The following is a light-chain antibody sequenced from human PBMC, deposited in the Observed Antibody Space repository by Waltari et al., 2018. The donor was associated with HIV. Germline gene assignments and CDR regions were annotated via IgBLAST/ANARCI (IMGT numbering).Light chain of an antibody. CDR1: YSNIGSNT. V-gene: IGLV1-44*01. CDR2: SNN. CDR3: AAWDDSLHGEL. J-gene: IGLJ2*01. Sequence: QSVLTQTPSLSGTPGQRVTISCSGGYSNIGSNTVTWYQQFPGTAPRLLIYSNNQRPSGVPDRFSGSKSGTSASLVISELQSQDEADYHCAAWDDSLHGELFGGGTKLTLL.